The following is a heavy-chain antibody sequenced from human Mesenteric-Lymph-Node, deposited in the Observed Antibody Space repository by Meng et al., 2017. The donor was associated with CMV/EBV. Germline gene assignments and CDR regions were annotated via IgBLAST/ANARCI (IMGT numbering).Heavy chain of an antibody. D-gene: IGHD2/OR15-2a*01. J-gene: IGHJ5*02. V-gene: IGHV1-2*02. CDR1: RYTFTGYY. CDR2: INPKDAGT. Sequence: ASVKVSCKASRYTFTGYYIHWVRQAPGQGLEWMGWINPKDAGTNYAQKFQGRVTMTGDTSISTAYMELGRLSSDDTAVYYCAREAPNRRGRWFDPWGQGTLVTVSS. CDR3: AREAPNRRGRWFDP.